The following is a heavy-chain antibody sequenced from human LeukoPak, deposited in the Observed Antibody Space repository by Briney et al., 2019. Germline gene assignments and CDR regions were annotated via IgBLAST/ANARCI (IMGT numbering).Heavy chain of an antibody. Sequence: ASVKVSCKASGYTFSDHYIHWVRQAPGQGLEWMGRINPNSGGTNYAQKFQGRVTMTRDTSISTAYMELSRLRSDDTAVYYCARDPTMVRGVIITYWFDPWGQGTLVTVSS. V-gene: IGHV1-2*06. CDR2: INPNSGGT. J-gene: IGHJ5*02. CDR1: GYTFSDHY. D-gene: IGHD3-10*01. CDR3: ARDPTMVRGVIITYWFDP.